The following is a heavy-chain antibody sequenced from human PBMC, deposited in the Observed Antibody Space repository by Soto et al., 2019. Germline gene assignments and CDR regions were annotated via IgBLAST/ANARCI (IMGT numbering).Heavy chain of an antibody. D-gene: IGHD3-22*01. V-gene: IGHV3-33*01. J-gene: IGHJ4*02. CDR3: VRDGLDYYDTERLYFDN. CDR1: GFTFSSYG. Sequence: GGSLRLSCAASGFTFSSYGMHWVRQAPGKGLEWVAVIWYDGNDKYYADFVKGRFTISRDNANNSLYLQMNSLRAEDTATYYCVRDGLDYYDTERLYFDNWGQGTLVTVSS. CDR2: IWYDGNDK.